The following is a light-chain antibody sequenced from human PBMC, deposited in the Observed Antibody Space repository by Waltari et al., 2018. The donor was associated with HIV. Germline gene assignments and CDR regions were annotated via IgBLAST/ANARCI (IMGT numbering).Light chain of an antibody. CDR3: ASYGGTNDLV. Sequence: QSALTQPPSASGSPGQSVAISCTGTSSDIGGYNYVSWYQQHPGKAPKLMILEVTKRPSGVPDRFSGSKSGNTASLTVSGLQAEDEADYYCASYGGTNDLVFGGGTKLTVL. CDR1: SSDIGGYNY. CDR2: EVT. J-gene: IGLJ3*02. V-gene: IGLV2-8*01.